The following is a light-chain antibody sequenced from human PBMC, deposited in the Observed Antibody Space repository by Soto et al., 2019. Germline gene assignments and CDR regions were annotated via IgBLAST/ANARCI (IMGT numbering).Light chain of an antibody. Sequence: EIVSTQYPGTLSLSPGERATLSCMASQSVSSSYLAWYQQKPGQAPRLLIYGTSSRATGIPDRFSGSGSGTDFTLTISRLEPEDFAVYYCQQSGSSPRTFGQGTKVDIK. CDR1: QSVSSSY. V-gene: IGKV3-20*01. J-gene: IGKJ1*01. CDR2: GTS. CDR3: QQSGSSPRT.